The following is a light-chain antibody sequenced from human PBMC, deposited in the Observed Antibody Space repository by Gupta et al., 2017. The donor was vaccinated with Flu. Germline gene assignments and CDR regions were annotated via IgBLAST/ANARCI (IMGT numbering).Light chain of an antibody. Sequence: GDSVTITCRTSQSISTFLTWYQQKPGEAPKLLIYSASTLQSGVPSRFSSSGSGTDFTLTITNLQPEDFATYYCQQSYSTPPPFGQGTKVEIK. CDR3: QQSYSTPPP. CDR2: SAS. V-gene: IGKV1-39*01. CDR1: QSISTF. J-gene: IGKJ1*01.